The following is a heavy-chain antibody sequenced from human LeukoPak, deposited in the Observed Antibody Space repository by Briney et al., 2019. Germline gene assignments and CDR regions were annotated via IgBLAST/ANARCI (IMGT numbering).Heavy chain of an antibody. CDR2: IYSGGST. J-gene: IGHJ6*02. CDR1: GFTVSSNY. V-gene: IGHV3-53*01. D-gene: IGHD3-3*02. CDR3: ARVGGPYIFGNYYYGMDV. Sequence: GGSLRLSCAASGFTVSSNYMSWVRQAPGKGLEWVSVIYSGGSTYYADSVKGRFTISRDNSKNTLYLQMNSLRAEDTAVYYCARVGGPYIFGNYYYGMDVWGQGTTVTVSS.